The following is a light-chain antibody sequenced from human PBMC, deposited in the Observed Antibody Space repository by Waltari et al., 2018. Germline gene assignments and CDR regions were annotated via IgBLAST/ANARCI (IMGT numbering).Light chain of an antibody. CDR1: SSYVGGYNY. CDR2: DVS. V-gene: IGLV2-14*03. Sequence: QSALTQPASVSGSPGQSITIPCTGTSSYVGGYNYVSWYQQHPGKAPKLMIYDVSNRPSGVSNRFSGSKSGNTASLTISGLQAEDEADYYCSSYTSSSTLWVFGGGTKLTVL. J-gene: IGLJ3*02. CDR3: SSYTSSSTLWV.